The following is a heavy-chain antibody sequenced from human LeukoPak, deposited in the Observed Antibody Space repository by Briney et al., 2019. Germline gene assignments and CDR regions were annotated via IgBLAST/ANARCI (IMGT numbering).Heavy chain of an antibody. V-gene: IGHV4-30-2*01. J-gene: IGHJ4*02. Sequence: SETLSLTCTVSGGSISSGGYYWSWIRQPPGKGLEWIGYIYHSGSTYYNPSLKSRVTISVDRSKNQFSLKLSSVTAADTAVYYCARYDYGGNSRKFDYWGQGTLVTVSP. CDR1: GGSISSGGYY. CDR2: IYHSGST. CDR3: ARYDYGGNSRKFDY. D-gene: IGHD4-23*01.